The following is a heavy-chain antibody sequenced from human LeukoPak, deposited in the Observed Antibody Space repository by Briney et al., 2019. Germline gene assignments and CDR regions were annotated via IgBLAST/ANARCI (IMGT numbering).Heavy chain of an antibody. CDR1: GFTFSSYG. CDR2: IRYDGSNK. J-gene: IGHJ4*02. V-gene: IGHV3-30*02. Sequence: GGSLRLSCAASGFTFSSYGMHWVRQAPGKGLEWVAFIRYDGSNKYYADSVKGRFTISRDNSKHTLYLQMNSLRAEDTAVYYCAKDQDYAYYFDYWDQGTLVTVSS. CDR3: AKDQDYAYYFDY. D-gene: IGHD4-17*01.